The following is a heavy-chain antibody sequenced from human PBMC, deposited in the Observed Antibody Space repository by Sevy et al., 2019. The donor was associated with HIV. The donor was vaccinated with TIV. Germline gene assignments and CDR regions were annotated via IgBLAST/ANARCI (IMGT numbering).Heavy chain of an antibody. J-gene: IGHJ6*02. CDR1: GFPFNDHA. CDR2: IIWNSLNI. Sequence: GGSLRLSCAASGFPFNDHAMHWVRQVPGTGLEWVSGIIWNSLNIGYADSVKGRFTISRDKARHFVYLEMNSLRPEDTAFYYCAKDINRGCDGVNCYSYYYYFYGLDVWGQGTTVTVSS. D-gene: IGHD2-21*01. V-gene: IGHV3-9*01. CDR3: AKDINRGCDGVNCYSYYYYFYGLDV.